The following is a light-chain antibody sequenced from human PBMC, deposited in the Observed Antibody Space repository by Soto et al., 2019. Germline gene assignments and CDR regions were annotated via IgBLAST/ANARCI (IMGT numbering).Light chain of an antibody. CDR1: QSVSSN. V-gene: IGKV3D-15*01. Sequence: EIVMTQSPATLSVSPGERAPLSCRARQSVSSNLAWYQQKPGQAPRLLIYGASSRATGIPDRFSGSGSGTDFTLTISRLEPEDFAVYYCQQRNDWPLTFGGGTKVDIK. J-gene: IGKJ4*01. CDR2: GAS. CDR3: QQRNDWPLT.